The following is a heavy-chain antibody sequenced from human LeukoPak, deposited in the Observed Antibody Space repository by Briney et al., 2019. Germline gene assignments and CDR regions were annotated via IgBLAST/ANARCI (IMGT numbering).Heavy chain of an antibody. D-gene: IGHD3-16*02. CDR2: ISGSGGST. CDR1: GFTFSSYA. V-gene: IGHV3-23*01. J-gene: IGHJ4*02. CDR3: ANGDYVWGSYRY. Sequence: EGSLRLSCAASGFTFSSYAMSWVRQAPGKGLEWVSAISGSGGSTYYADSVKGRFTISRDNSKNTLYLQMNSLRAEDTAVYYCANGDYVWGSYRYWGQGTLVTVSS.